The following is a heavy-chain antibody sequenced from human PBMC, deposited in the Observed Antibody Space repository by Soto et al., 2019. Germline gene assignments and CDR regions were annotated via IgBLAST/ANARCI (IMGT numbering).Heavy chain of an antibody. J-gene: IGHJ3*01. D-gene: IGHD2-21*02. CDR2: IHSDGSST. CDR1: GFTFNYYW. V-gene: IGHV3-74*01. Sequence: EVQLVESEGGLVQRGGSLRLSCAASGFTFNYYWMHWVRQAPGQGLVWVSHIHSDGSSTTYADSVKGRFTISRDNAKNTLYLQMNRLRAEDTAVYYCARGDKGGFDLWGQGTTGTVSS. CDR3: ARGDKGGFDL.